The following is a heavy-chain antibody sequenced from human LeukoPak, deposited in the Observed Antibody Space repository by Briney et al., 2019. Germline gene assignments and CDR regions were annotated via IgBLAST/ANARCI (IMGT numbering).Heavy chain of an antibody. D-gene: IGHD2-21*02. CDR2: ISGSGGST. CDR1: GFTFSSYG. CDR3: AKSPSYCRGDCYSTFEY. V-gene: IGHV3-23*01. J-gene: IGHJ4*02. Sequence: GGSLRLSCAASGFTFSSYGMSWVRQAPGKGLEWVSAISGSGGSTYYADPVKGRFTISRDNSKNTLYLHMNSLRAEDTAVYYCAKSPSYCRGDCYSTFEYWGRGTLVTVSS.